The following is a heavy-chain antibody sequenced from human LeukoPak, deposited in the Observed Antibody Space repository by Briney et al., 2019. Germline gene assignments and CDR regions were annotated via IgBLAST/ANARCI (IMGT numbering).Heavy chain of an antibody. CDR3: AGDGINYDILTGYSPIDAFDI. Sequence: PGGSLRLSCAASGFTFSSYWMSWVRQAPGKGLEWVANIKQDGSEKYYVDSVKGRFTISRDNAKNSLYLQMNSLRAEDTAVYYCAGDGINYDILTGYSPIDAFDIWGQGTMVTVSS. CDR1: GFTFSSYW. J-gene: IGHJ3*02. D-gene: IGHD3-9*01. V-gene: IGHV3-7*01. CDR2: IKQDGSEK.